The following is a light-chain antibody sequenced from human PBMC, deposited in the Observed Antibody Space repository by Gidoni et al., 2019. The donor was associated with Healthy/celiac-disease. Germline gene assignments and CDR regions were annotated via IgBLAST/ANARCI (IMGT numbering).Light chain of an antibody. Sequence: SYDLTQPPSVSVSPGQTASITCSGDRLGDKYTYWYQNKSGQSPVLVMYQDTKRPSGIPERFSGSNSGNTATLTISGTQTLDEADYYCQAWDSNAEFFGTGTKVIVL. CDR2: QDT. J-gene: IGLJ1*01. V-gene: IGLV3-1*01. CDR1: RLGDKY. CDR3: QAWDSNAEF.